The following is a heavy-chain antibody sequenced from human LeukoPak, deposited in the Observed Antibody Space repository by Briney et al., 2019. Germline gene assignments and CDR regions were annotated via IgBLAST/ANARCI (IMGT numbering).Heavy chain of an antibody. CDR3: AKDEVYYFDY. V-gene: IGHV3-30*18. Sequence: PGGSLRLSCVASGFTFSSSWMSWVRQAPGKGLEWVAVISYDGSNKYYADSVKGRFTISRDNSKNTLYLQMNSLRAEDTAVYYCAKDEVYYFDYWGQGTLVTVSS. J-gene: IGHJ4*02. CDR2: ISYDGSNK. CDR1: GFTFSSSW.